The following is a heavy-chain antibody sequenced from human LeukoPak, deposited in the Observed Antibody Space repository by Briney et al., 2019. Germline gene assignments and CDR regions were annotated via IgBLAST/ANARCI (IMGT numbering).Heavy chain of an antibody. Sequence: GGSLRLSCAASGFTLSNYAMNWVRQAPGKGLEWVSGISGSGSSTYPAPSVKGRSTISRDNCKTTLHLQMNSLRAEDTAVYYCAKGRYSGYLSGGNCYAGYFDSWGGGALVSVSS. V-gene: IGHV3-23*01. CDR3: AKGRYSGYLSGGNCYAGYFDS. J-gene: IGHJ4*02. D-gene: IGHD2-15*01. CDR1: GFTLSNYA. CDR2: ISGSGSST.